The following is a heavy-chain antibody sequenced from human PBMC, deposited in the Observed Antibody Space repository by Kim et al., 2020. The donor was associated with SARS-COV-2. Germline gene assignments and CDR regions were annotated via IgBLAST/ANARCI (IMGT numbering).Heavy chain of an antibody. D-gene: IGHD3-10*01. CDR2: ISYDGSHK. CDR1: GFTFSSYG. Sequence: GGSLRLSCAASGFTFSSYGIHWVRQAPGKGLEWVAVISYDGSHKDYADSVKGRFTISRENSKNTLYLQMNSLRAEDTAVYYCAKDHYGSGSYFAYYYYGMDVWGQGTTVTVSS. J-gene: IGHJ6*02. CDR3: AKDHYGSGSYFAYYYYGMDV. V-gene: IGHV3-30*18.